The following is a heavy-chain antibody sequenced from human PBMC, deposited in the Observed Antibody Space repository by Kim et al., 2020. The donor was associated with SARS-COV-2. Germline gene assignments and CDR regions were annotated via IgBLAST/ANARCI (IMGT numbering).Heavy chain of an antibody. J-gene: IGHJ6*02. Sequence: SGPTLVNPTQTLTLTCTFSGFSLSTSGMCVSWIRQPPGKALEWLALIDWDDDKYYSTSLKTRLTISKDTSKNQVVLTMTNMDPVDTATYYCARLLGYCSGGSCYHYYGMDVWGQGTTVTVSS. D-gene: IGHD2-15*01. V-gene: IGHV2-70*01. CDR3: ARLLGYCSGGSCYHYYGMDV. CDR1: GFSLSTSGMC. CDR2: IDWDDDK.